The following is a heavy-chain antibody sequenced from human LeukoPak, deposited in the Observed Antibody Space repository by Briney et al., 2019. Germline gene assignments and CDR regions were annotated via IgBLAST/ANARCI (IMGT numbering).Heavy chain of an antibody. D-gene: IGHD3-22*01. CDR2: FDPEDGET. Sequence: VASVKVSCKVSGYTLTELSMHWVRQAPGKGLEWMGGFDPEDGETIYAQKFQGRVTMTEDTSTDTAYMELSSLRSEDTAVYYCATDLYYYDSSGRRDAFDIWGQGTMVTVSS. CDR1: GYTLTELS. CDR3: ATDLYYYDSSGRRDAFDI. V-gene: IGHV1-24*01. J-gene: IGHJ3*02.